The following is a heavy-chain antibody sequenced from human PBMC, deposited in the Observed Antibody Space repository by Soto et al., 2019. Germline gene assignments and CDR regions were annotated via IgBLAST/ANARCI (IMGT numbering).Heavy chain of an antibody. CDR1: GFSLSTYDMG. Sequence: QITLKESGPTVVRPAQTLTLTCDFSGFSLSTYDMGVAWIRQPPGKALEWLALIYWDDDKRYSPSLKDRLAISKDTSSNQVVLIITNMDPGDTATYFCAHAGDYDLLTFDHWGPGTLVTVSS. D-gene: IGHD4-17*01. J-gene: IGHJ4*02. CDR2: IYWDDDK. CDR3: AHAGDYDLLTFDH. V-gene: IGHV2-5*02.